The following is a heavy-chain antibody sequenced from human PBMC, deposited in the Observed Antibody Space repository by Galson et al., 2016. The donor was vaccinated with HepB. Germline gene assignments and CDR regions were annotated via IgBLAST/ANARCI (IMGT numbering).Heavy chain of an antibody. Sequence: SETLSLTCTVSGGSFKTNYWTWIRQPPGKGLEWIGYVFYSGSTNYNPSLKSRLTISIDTSKNQFSLRLTSVTAADTAVYYCARGLVVPAATYDSWGQGTLVTVSS. CDR3: ARGLVVPAATYDS. J-gene: IGHJ4*02. CDR2: VFYSGST. CDR1: GGSFKTNY. D-gene: IGHD2-2*01. V-gene: IGHV4-59*01.